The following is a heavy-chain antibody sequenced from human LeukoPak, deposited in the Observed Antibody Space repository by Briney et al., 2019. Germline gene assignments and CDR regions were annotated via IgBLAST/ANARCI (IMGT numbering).Heavy chain of an antibody. V-gene: IGHV1-2*02. CDR2: INPNSGGT. CDR3: ARERPPYSGMDV. CDR1: GYTFTGYY. Sequence: ASVKVSCKASGYTFTGYYMHWVRQAPGQGLGWMGWINPNSGGTNYAQKFQGRVTMTRDTSISTAYMELSRLRSDDTAVYYCARERPPYSGMDVWGQGTTVTVSS. J-gene: IGHJ6*02. D-gene: IGHD1-26*01.